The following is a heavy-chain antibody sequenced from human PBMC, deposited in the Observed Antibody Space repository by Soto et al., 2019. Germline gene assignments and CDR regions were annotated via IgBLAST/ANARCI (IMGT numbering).Heavy chain of an antibody. Sequence: QVQLVESGGGVVQTGRSLRLSCVISGFSFSTNAMHWVRQAPGKGLEWVAVISYDGTNKYYADSVKGRFTISRDNSKDTLYWQMNSLRPEDTAVYYCATKMGAQWELVKLKVVYWGQGTLVIVSS. CDR2: ISYDGTNK. CDR1: GFSFSTNA. CDR3: ATKMGAQWELVKLKVVY. J-gene: IGHJ4*02. D-gene: IGHD1-26*01. V-gene: IGHV3-30-3*01.